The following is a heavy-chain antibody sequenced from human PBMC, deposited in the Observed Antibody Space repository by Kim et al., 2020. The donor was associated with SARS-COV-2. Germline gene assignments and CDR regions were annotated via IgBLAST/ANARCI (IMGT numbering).Heavy chain of an antibody. CDR3: ARATAYYDSSGYWYYFDY. CDR1: GGSISSYY. Sequence: SETLSLTCTVSGGSISSYYWSWIRQPPGKGLEWIGYIYYSGSTNYNPSLKSRVTISVDTSKNQFSLKLSSVTAADTAVYYCARATAYYDSSGYWYYFDYWGQGTLVTVSS. J-gene: IGHJ4*02. D-gene: IGHD3-22*01. V-gene: IGHV4-59*01. CDR2: IYYSGST.